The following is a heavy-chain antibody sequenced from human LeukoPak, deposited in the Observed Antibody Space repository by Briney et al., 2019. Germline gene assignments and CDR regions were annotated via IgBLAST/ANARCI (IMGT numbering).Heavy chain of an antibody. CDR2: IYHSGST. V-gene: IGHV4-38-2*02. D-gene: IGHD6-6*01. J-gene: IGHJ4*02. Sequence: SETLSLTCAVSGYSISSGYYWGWIRQPPGKGLEWIGSIYHSGSTYYNPSLTSRVTISVDTSKNQFSLKLSSVTAADTAVYYCARERSSTFDYWGQGTLVTVSS. CDR3: ARERSSTFDY. CDR1: GYSISSGYY.